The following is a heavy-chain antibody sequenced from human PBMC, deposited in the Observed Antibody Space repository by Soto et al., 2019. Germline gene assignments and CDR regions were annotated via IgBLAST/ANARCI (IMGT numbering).Heavy chain of an antibody. J-gene: IGHJ4*02. CDR2: IKQDGSEK. V-gene: IGHV3-7*01. CDR1: GFTFSSYW. CDR3: ARGPEGYCSGGSCYSHYIFDY. Sequence: TGGSLRLSCAASGFTFSSYWMSWVRQAPGKGLEWVANIKQDGSEKYYVDSVKGRFTISRDNAKNSLYLQMNSLRAEDTAVYYCARGPEGYCSGGSCYSHYIFDYWGQGTLVTVSS. D-gene: IGHD2-15*01.